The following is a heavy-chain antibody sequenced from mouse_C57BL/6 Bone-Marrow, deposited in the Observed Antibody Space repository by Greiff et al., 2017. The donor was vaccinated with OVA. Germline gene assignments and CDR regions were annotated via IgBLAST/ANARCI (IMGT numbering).Heavy chain of an antibody. Sequence: QVQLQQSGAELVKPGASVKLSCKASGYTFTSYWMHWVKQRPGQGLEWIGMIHPNSGSTNYNEKFKSKATLTVDKSSSTAYMQLSSLTSEDSAVYYCARIRSSLYAMDYWGQGTSVTVSS. CDR3: ARIRSSLYAMDY. CDR1: GYTFTSYW. J-gene: IGHJ4*01. V-gene: IGHV1-64*01. D-gene: IGHD1-1*01. CDR2: IHPNSGST.